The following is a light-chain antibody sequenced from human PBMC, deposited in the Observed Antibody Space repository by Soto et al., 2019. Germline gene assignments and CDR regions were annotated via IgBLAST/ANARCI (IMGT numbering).Light chain of an antibody. J-gene: IGKJ1*01. CDR3: QQYGNSPWT. V-gene: IGKV3-20*01. Sequence: EIVLTQSPGTLSLSPGERATLSCRASQSVRSTYLAWYQQKPGQDPRLLIYGASSRATGIPDRFSGSGSGTDFTLTISRLEPEDFAVYYCQQYGNSPWTFGQGTKVEIK. CDR1: QSVRSTY. CDR2: GAS.